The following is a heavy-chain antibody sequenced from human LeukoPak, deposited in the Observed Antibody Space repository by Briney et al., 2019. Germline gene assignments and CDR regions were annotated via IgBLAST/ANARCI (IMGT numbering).Heavy chain of an antibody. Sequence: SSETLSLTCTVSGDSISRYYWSWIRQPPGKGLEWVGSIYYTGSTNYNPSLKSRVTVSVDTSRNQFSLKLKLSSVTVADTAVYYCARDLPRAAAGPHRWFDPWGQGTLVTVSS. CDR1: GDSISRYY. V-gene: IGHV4-59*01. CDR2: IYYTGST. CDR3: ARDLPRAAAGPHRWFDP. J-gene: IGHJ5*02. D-gene: IGHD6-13*01.